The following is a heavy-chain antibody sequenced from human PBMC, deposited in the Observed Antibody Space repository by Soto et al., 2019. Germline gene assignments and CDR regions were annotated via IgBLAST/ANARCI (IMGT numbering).Heavy chain of an antibody. Sequence: GGSLRLSCEASGFTFTSDSMTWVRQAPGKGLEWVSSISSHGRDIFYADSVKGRFTISRDNAKDSLHLQMNSLTGEDSAVYYCARGAALAGKLDLWGQGTLATVSS. D-gene: IGHD6-19*01. CDR2: ISSHGRDI. J-gene: IGHJ4*02. V-gene: IGHV3-21*06. CDR1: GFTFTSDS. CDR3: ARGAALAGKLDL.